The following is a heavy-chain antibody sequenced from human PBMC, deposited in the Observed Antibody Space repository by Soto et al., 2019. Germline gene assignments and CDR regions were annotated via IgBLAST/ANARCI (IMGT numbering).Heavy chain of an antibody. CDR2: IYSGGST. CDR3: ARNSKYYYDSSGSLDY. D-gene: IGHD3-22*01. J-gene: IGHJ4*02. Sequence: QPGGSLRLSCAASGFTVSSNYMSWVRQAPGKGLEWVSVIYSGGSTYYADSVKGRFTISRDNSKNTLYLQMNSLRAEDTAVYYCARNSKYYYDSSGSLDYWGQGTLVTVSS. CDR1: GFTVSSNY. V-gene: IGHV3-53*01.